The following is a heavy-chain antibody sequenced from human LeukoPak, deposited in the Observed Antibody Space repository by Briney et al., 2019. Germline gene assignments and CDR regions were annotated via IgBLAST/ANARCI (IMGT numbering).Heavy chain of an antibody. CDR3: AKDQRGYGRIVDY. CDR2: ISGSGSNT. J-gene: IGHJ4*02. Sequence: PGGSLRLSCAASGFTFSSYAMSWVRQAPGKGLEWVSSISGSGSNTYYADSVKGRFTISRDNSKNILYLQMNSLRAEDTAIYYYAKDQRGYGRIVDYWGQGTLVTISS. V-gene: IGHV3-23*01. D-gene: IGHD3-10*01. CDR1: GFTFSSYA.